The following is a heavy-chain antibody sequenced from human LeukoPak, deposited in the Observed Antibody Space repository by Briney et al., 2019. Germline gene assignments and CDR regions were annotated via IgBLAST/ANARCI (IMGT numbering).Heavy chain of an antibody. J-gene: IGHJ4*02. CDR2: IGYDGSNR. D-gene: IGHD2-2*01. CDR1: GFTFSSYG. Sequence: PGGSLRLSCAASGFTFSSYGMHWVRQAPGKGLEWVAVIGYDGSNRYYTDSVKGRFTISRDNSKNTLYLQMNSLRAEDTAVYYCAKGTLDIVVVPAAPKVYYFDYWGQGTLVTVSS. CDR3: AKGTLDIVVVPAAPKVYYFDY. V-gene: IGHV3-33*06.